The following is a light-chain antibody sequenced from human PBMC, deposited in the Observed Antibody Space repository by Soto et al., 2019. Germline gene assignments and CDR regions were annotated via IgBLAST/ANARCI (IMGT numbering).Light chain of an antibody. CDR2: GAS. CDR3: QQYDTFPRT. Sequence: EIVLTQSPGTLSLSPGDRATLSCRASQSLSSNYLAWYQQKRGQAPRLLIYGASNRAPDIPDRFSGSGSGTAFALTITRLEPADFAVYFCQQYDTFPRTFGQGTKVEIQ. J-gene: IGKJ1*01. CDR1: QSLSSNY. V-gene: IGKV3-20*01.